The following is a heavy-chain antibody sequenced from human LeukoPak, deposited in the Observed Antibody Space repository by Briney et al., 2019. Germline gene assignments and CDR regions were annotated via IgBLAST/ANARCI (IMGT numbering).Heavy chain of an antibody. Sequence: SETLSLTCTVSGGSISSSAYHWGWIRQPPGKGLEWIGSIHIGGSTYHNPSLKSRVTISVDTSKNQFSLKLRSVTAADTAVYYCARVNYYDSSGYLDWGQGTLVTVSS. V-gene: IGHV4-39*01. J-gene: IGHJ4*02. CDR2: IHIGGST. CDR3: ARVNYYDSSGYLD. CDR1: GGSISSSAYH. D-gene: IGHD3-22*01.